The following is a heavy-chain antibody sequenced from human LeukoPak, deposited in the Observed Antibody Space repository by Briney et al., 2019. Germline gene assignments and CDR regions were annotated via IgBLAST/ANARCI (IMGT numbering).Heavy chain of an antibody. CDR2: IYYSGST. CDR1: GGSFSGYY. J-gene: IGHJ4*02. CDR3: ARRRNGGGILFDY. Sequence: SETLSLTCAVYGGSFSGYYWSWIRQPPGKGLEWIGYIYYSGSTNYNPSLKSRVTISVDTSKNQFSLNLSSVTAADTAVYYCARRRNGGGILFDYWGQGTLVTVSS. V-gene: IGHV4-59*08. D-gene: IGHD2-15*01.